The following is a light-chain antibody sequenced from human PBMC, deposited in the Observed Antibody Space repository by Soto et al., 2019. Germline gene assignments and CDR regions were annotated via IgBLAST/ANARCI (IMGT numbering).Light chain of an antibody. CDR3: CSYAGSSTFS. CDR1: SSDVGSYNL. Sequence: ALTQPASVSGSPGQAITISCTGTSSDVGSYNLVSWYQQHPGKAPKLMIYEGSKRPSGVSNRFSGSKSGNTASLTISGLQAEDEADYYCCSYAGSSTFSFGTGTKVTVL. J-gene: IGLJ1*01. CDR2: EGS. V-gene: IGLV2-23*01.